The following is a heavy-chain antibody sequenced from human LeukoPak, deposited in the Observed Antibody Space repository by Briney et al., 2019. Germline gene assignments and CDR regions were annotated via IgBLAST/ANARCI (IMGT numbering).Heavy chain of an antibody. D-gene: IGHD3-10*01. Sequence: SETLSLTCTVSGGSISSYYWSWIRQPPGKGLEWIGYIYYSGSTNYNPSLKSRVTISVDTSKNQFSLKLSSVTAADTAVYYCARGLWFGESNAFDIWGQGTMVTVSS. V-gene: IGHV4-59*12. CDR1: GGSISSYY. CDR3: ARGLWFGESNAFDI. CDR2: IYYSGST. J-gene: IGHJ3*02.